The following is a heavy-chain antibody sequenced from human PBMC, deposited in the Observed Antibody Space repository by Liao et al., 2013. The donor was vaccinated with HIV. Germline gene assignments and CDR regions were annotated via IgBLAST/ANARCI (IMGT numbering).Heavy chain of an antibody. V-gene: IGHV4-34*01. Sequence: QVHLQQWGAGLLKPSETLSLTCAVFGGSFSGFYWSWIRQPPGKGLEWIGEINHSGVTTYNASLESRVTISSDTSKNQFSLKLDSVTAADTAMYYCAGTPPLRFAFDTWGQGVLVTVSS. J-gene: IGHJ4*02. CDR1: GGSFSGFY. D-gene: IGHD3-3*01. CDR2: INHSGVT. CDR3: AGTPPLRFAFDT.